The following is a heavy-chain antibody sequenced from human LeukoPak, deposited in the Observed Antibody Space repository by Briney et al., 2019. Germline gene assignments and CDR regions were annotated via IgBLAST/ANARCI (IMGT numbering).Heavy chain of an antibody. CDR2: ISSSSSTI. D-gene: IGHD6-13*01. Sequence: GSLRLSCAASGFTFSTYIMNWVRQAPGKGLEWVSYISSSSSTIYYADSVKGRFTISRDNAKNSLYLQMNSLRAEDTAIYYCARDPIASAASGGDSWGQGTLVTVSS. J-gene: IGHJ4*02. CDR3: ARDPIASAASGGDS. CDR1: GFTFSTYI. V-gene: IGHV3-48*04.